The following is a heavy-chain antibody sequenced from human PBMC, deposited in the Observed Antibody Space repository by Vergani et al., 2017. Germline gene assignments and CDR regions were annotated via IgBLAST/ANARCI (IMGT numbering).Heavy chain of an antibody. Sequence: ELELVESGGGVGHLGGSLTLSCVLSGFRFDVFAMHWVRQAPGKSLEWVSGISWNSDKRDYADSVKGRFLIFRDNAKNSVELQILRLRPEDTGVYYCAKVMCDFWSYYRGSVFDVWGRGTMV. CDR1: GFRFDVFA. J-gene: IGHJ3*01. D-gene: IGHD3-3*01. V-gene: IGHV3-9*01. CDR3: AKVMCDFWSYYRGSVFDV. CDR2: ISWNSDKR.